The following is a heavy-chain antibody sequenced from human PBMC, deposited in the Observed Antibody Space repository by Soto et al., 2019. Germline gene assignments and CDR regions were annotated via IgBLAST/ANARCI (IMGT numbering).Heavy chain of an antibody. CDR3: ARDQHDFWSGYSNWFDP. CDR1: GGSVSSGSYY. V-gene: IGHV4-61*01. Sequence: QVQLQESGPGLVKPSETLSLTCTVSGGSVSSGSYYWSWIRQPPGKGLEWIGYIYYSGSTNYNPSLKSRVTISVDTSKNQFSLKLCSVTAADTAVYYCARDQHDFWSGYSNWFDPWGQGTLVTVSS. D-gene: IGHD3-3*01. CDR2: IYYSGST. J-gene: IGHJ5*02.